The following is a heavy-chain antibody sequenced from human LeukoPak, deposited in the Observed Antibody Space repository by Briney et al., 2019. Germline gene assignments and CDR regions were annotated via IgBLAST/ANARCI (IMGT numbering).Heavy chain of an antibody. CDR3: ARDALSIAAAGITLSWFDP. Sequence: ASVKVSCKASGYTFTSYDINWVRQAPAQGLEWMGRINPNSGGTNSAQKFQGRVTMTRDTSISTAYMELSRLSSDDTAVYYCARDALSIAAAGITLSWFDPWGQGTLVTVSS. J-gene: IGHJ5*02. V-gene: IGHV1-2*06. CDR2: INPNSGGT. CDR1: GYTFTSYD. D-gene: IGHD6-13*01.